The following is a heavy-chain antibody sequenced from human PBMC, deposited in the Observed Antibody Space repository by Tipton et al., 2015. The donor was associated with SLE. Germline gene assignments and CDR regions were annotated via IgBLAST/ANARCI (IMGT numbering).Heavy chain of an antibody. V-gene: IGHV4-34*01. CDR2: INHSGGT. CDR3: ARAPGLDSDYSDYYYMDG. Sequence: TLSLTCAVYGGSFSGYYWSWIRQPPGKGLEWIGEINHSGGTNYNPSLKSRVTISVDTSKNQFSLKLSSVTAADTAVYYCARAPGLDSDYSDYYYMDGGGKGTMVAVSS. CDR1: GGSFSGYY. J-gene: IGHJ6*03. D-gene: IGHD3/OR15-3a*01.